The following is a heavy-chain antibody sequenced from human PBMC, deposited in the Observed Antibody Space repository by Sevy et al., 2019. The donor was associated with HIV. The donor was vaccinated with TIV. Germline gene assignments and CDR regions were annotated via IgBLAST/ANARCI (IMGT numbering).Heavy chain of an antibody. CDR3: ARAGYYDSSGYYSTEAGLAFDI. CDR1: GGSISSGDYY. V-gene: IGHV4-30-4*01. CDR2: IYYSGST. D-gene: IGHD3-22*01. J-gene: IGHJ3*02. Sequence: SETLSLTCTVSGGSISSGDYYWSWIRQPPGKGLEWIGYIYYSGSTYYHPSLKSRVTISVDTSKNQFSLKLSSVTAADTAVYYCARAGYYDSSGYYSTEAGLAFDIWGQGTMVTVSS.